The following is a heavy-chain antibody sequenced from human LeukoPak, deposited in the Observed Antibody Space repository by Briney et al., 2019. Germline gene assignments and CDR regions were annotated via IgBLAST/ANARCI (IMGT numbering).Heavy chain of an antibody. CDR1: GFTFSSYA. CDR2: ISGSGGST. CDR3: AKDQVDCSSTSCPQDV. D-gene: IGHD2-2*01. J-gene: IGHJ6*02. V-gene: IGHV3-23*01. Sequence: PGGSLRLSCAASGFTFSSYAMSWVRQAPGKGLEWVSAISGSGGSTYYADSVKGRFTISRDNSKNTLYLQMNSLRAKDTAVYYCAKDQVDCSSTSCPQDVWGQGTTVTVSS.